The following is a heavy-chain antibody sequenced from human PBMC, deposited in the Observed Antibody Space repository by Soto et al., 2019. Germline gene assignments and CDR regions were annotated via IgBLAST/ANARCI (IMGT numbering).Heavy chain of an antibody. J-gene: IGHJ5*02. CDR3: ARGGYYYDSSGYDP. CDR2: IIPIFGTA. D-gene: IGHD3-22*01. V-gene: IGHV1-69*13. CDR1: GGTFSSYA. Sequence: GASVKVSCKASGGTFSSYAISWVRQAPGQGLEWMGGIIPIFGTANYAQKFQGRVTITADESTSTAYMELSSLRPEDTAVYYCARGGYYYDSSGYDPWGQGTLVTVSS.